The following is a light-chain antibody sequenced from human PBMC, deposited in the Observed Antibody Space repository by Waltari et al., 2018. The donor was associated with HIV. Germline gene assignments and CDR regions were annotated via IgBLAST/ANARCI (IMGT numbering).Light chain of an antibody. Sequence: YELTQAPSVSVAPGQTARIICEGNNIETKSVHWYQQKAGQAPTVVVYHDSDRPSEITARFSGSNSENTATLSSSGVEAGDEADYYCQVWDTFSEHRVFGGGTKLTVL. V-gene: IGLV3-21*02. J-gene: IGLJ3*02. CDR3: QVWDTFSEHRV. CDR2: HDS. CDR1: NIETKS.